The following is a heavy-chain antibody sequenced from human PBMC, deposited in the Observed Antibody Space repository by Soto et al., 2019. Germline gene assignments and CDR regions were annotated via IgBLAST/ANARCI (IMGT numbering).Heavy chain of an antibody. J-gene: IGHJ6*03. CDR2: IYYSGST. Sequence: QSQTLSLTCTVSGGSISSSSYYWGWIRQPPGKGLEWIGSIYYSGSTYYNPSLKSRVTISVDTSKNQFSLKLSSVTAADTAVYYCAGWPPRGTYYYYYMDVWGKGTTVTVSS. CDR3: AGWPPRGTYYYYYMDV. CDR1: GGSISSSSYY. V-gene: IGHV4-39*01. D-gene: IGHD3-10*01.